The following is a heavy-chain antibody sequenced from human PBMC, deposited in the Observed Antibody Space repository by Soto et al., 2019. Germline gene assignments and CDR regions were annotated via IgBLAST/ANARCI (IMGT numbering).Heavy chain of an antibody. V-gene: IGHV4-30-2*01. J-gene: IGHJ4*02. CDR2: IYHSGST. D-gene: IGHD2-8*01. CDR3: ASYCTNGVCGFDY. Sequence: QLQLQESGSGLVKPSQTLSLTCAVSGGSISSGGYSWSWIRQPPGKGLEWIGYIYHSGSTYYNPSLKSRVTLSVDRSKNQFSLKLSSVTAADTAVYYCASYCTNGVCGFDYWGQGTLVTVSS. CDR1: GGSISSGGYS.